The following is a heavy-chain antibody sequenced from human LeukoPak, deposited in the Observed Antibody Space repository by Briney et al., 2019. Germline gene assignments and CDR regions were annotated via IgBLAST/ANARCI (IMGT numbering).Heavy chain of an antibody. Sequence: SETLSLTCTVSGGSINGGDYYWSWIRQPPGKGLEWIGYIFYSGNTYYNPSLKSRVIISIDTSKNQFSLRLSSVTAADTAVYYCATTARHCSDYWGQGTLVTVSS. J-gene: IGHJ4*02. CDR1: GGSINGGDYY. V-gene: IGHV4-30-4*08. CDR3: ATTARHCSDY. CDR2: IFYSGNT. D-gene: IGHD6-6*01.